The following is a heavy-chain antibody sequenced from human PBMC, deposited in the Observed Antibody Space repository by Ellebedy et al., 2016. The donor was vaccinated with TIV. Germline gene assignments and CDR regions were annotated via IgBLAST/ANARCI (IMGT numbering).Heavy chain of an antibody. CDR1: GFTLSNYW. CDR3: VRGKYYGSGSYPTGYY. J-gene: IGHJ4*02. V-gene: IGHV3-74*01. CDR2: INRDERIT. Sequence: GESLKISCEASGFTLSNYWMHWVRQAPGKGLVWVSRINRDERITNYADSVKGRFTISRDNAKNTVYLQMNSLGAEDTAVYYCVRGKYYGSGSYPTGYYWGQGTLVTVSP. D-gene: IGHD3-10*01.